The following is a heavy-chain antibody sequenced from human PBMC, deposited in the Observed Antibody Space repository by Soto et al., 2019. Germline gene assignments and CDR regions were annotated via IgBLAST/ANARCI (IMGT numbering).Heavy chain of an antibody. J-gene: IGHJ4*02. Sequence: QVQLVESGGGLVKTGGSLRLSCAVTGFTFSEFSMSWIRQVPGQGLEWVASISEDDIATDYADSVKGRFTISRDNTKNSLFLQMNSLRDEDTALYYCAREAPYYDFCGGQSTVCDDWGQGTLVPVSS. CDR2: ISEDDIAT. CDR1: GFTFSEFS. CDR3: AREAPYYDFCGGQSTVCDD. V-gene: IGHV3-11*01. D-gene: IGHD3-3*01.